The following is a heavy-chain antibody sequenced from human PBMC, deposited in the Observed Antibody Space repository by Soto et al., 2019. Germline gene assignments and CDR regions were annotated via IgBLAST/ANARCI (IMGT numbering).Heavy chain of an antibody. V-gene: IGHV3-23*01. D-gene: IGHD2-8*02. CDR1: GFTFNNYA. J-gene: IGHJ4*02. CDR3: AKVGERLRYCFDY. CDR2: ISGSGDKT. Sequence: EVQLLESGGGLVKPGGSLTISFAASGFTFNNYAMNWVRQAPGKGLEWFSAISGSGDKTYYADSVKGRFDISRDISKRVMYLQMNSLRVDDTAIYYCAKVGERLRYCFDYWGQGPLVTVSS.